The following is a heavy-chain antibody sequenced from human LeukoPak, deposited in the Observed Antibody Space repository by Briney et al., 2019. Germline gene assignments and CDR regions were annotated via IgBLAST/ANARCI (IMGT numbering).Heavy chain of an antibody. J-gene: IGHJ6*02. Sequence: GGSLRLSCATSGFKFDDYGMHWVRQAPRKGLEWVSGISWNGAIMVYADSVKGRFTISRDNAKNSLYLQMNSLRAEDTALYYCAKDVSIGGYADGYFYGMDAWGQGTTVTVSS. CDR3: AKDVSIGGYADGYFYGMDA. D-gene: IGHD5-12*01. CDR1: GFKFDDYG. CDR2: ISWNGAIM. V-gene: IGHV3-9*01.